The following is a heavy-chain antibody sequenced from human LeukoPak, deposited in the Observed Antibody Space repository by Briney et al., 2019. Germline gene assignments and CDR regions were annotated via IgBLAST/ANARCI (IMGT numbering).Heavy chain of an antibody. J-gene: IGHJ2*01. CDR1: GFTFISYA. Sequence: GGSLRLSCAASGFTFISYAIIWVRQAPGKGLEWVSAISGSGGSTYYADSVKGRFTISRDNSKNTLYLQMHSLRAEDTAVYYCAKEETYYDILTTTWYFDLWGRGTLVTVSS. D-gene: IGHD3-9*01. CDR3: AKEETYYDILTTTWYFDL. CDR2: ISGSGGST. V-gene: IGHV3-23*01.